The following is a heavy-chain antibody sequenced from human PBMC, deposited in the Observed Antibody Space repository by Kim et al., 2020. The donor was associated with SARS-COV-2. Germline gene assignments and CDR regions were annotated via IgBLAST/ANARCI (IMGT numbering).Heavy chain of an antibody. J-gene: IGHJ6*02. Sequence: GGSLRLSCAASGFTFSDYYMSWIRQAPGKGLEWVSYISSSGSTIYYADSVKGRFTISRDNAKNSLYLQMNSLRAEDTAVYYCARSEAAPWYYYYYGMDVWGQGTTVTVSS. V-gene: IGHV3-11*01. CDR1: GFTFSDYY. D-gene: IGHD6-19*01. CDR2: ISSSGSTI. CDR3: ARSEAAPWYYYYYGMDV.